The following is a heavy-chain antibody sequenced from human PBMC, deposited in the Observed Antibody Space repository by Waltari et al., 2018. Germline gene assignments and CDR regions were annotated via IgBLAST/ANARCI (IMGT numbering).Heavy chain of an antibody. CDR2: MYYSGNT. CDR1: GGSISSSSYY. J-gene: IGHJ6*03. V-gene: IGHV4-39*01. D-gene: IGHD2-2*01. CDR3: ARRGDRYCSSTSCYYYMDV. Sequence: QLQLQESGPGLVKPSETLSLTCTVSGGSISSSSYYWGWIRQPPGKGLEWIGSMYYSGNTYYNPSLKSRVTISVDTPKNQFSLNLSSVTAADTAVYYCARRGDRYCSSTSCYYYMDVWGKGTTVTVSS.